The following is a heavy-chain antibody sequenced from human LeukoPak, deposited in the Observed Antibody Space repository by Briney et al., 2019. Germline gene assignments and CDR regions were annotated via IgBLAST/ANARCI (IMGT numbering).Heavy chain of an antibody. V-gene: IGHV1-24*01. D-gene: IGHD1-26*01. CDR3: ATGDIVGAINWFDP. CDR1: GYTFTGYY. CDR2: FDPEDGET. Sequence: ASVKVSCKASGYTFTGYYMHWVRQAPGQGLEWMGGFDPEDGETIYAQKFQGRVTMTEDTSTDTAYMELSSLRSEDTAVYYCATGDIVGAINWFDPWGQGTLVTVSS. J-gene: IGHJ5*02.